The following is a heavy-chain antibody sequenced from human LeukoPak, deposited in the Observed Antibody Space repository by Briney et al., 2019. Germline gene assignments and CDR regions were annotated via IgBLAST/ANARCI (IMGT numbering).Heavy chain of an antibody. V-gene: IGHV3-21*01. Sequence: GGSLRLSCAASGFTFSSYSMNWVRQAPGKGLEWVSSISSSSSYIYYADSLKGRFTISRHNAKKSVYLQMDSLRAEDTAVYYCARGALDAATPFDSWGQGTLVTVSS. CDR1: GFTFSSYS. D-gene: IGHD2-15*01. CDR3: ARGALDAATPFDS. CDR2: ISSSSSYI. J-gene: IGHJ5*01.